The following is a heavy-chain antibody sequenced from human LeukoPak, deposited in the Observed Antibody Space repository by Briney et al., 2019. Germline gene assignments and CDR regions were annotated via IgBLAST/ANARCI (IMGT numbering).Heavy chain of an antibody. CDR3: AKGGAYCGGDCYNFDY. Sequence: GGSLRLSCAASGFTFSRYAMSWVRQAPGKGLEWVSAISGSGGRTYYADSVKGRFTISRDNSKNTLYLQMNSLRAEDTAVYYCAKGGAYCGGDCYNFDYWGQGTLVTVSS. CDR2: ISGSGGRT. J-gene: IGHJ4*02. CDR1: GFTFSRYA. V-gene: IGHV3-23*01. D-gene: IGHD2-21*02.